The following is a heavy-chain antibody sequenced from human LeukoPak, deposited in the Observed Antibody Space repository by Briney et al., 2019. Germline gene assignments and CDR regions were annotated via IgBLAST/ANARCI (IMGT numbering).Heavy chain of an antibody. CDR3: AKDPAESSSYHHYTPYYFDY. J-gene: IGHJ4*02. CDR1: GFTFSSYA. Sequence: GGSLRLSCAASGFTFSSYAMSWVRQAPGKGLEWVSAISGSGGSTYYADSVKGRFTISRDNPKNTLYLQMNSLRAEDTAVYYCAKDPAESSSYHHYTPYYFDYWGQGTLVTVSS. D-gene: IGHD2-15*01. V-gene: IGHV3-23*01. CDR2: ISGSGGST.